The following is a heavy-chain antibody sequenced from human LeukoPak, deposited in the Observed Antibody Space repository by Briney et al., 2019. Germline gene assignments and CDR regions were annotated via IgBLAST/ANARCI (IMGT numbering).Heavy chain of an antibody. Sequence: GGSLRLSCAASGFTVSSNYMSWVRQAPGKGLEWVSVLYSGGSTYYADSVKGRFTISRDNSKNTLYLQMNSLRGEDTALYYCAKDFHRLGEFDAFDIWGQGTMVTVSS. D-gene: IGHD3-16*01. CDR3: AKDFHRLGEFDAFDI. CDR1: GFTVSSNY. CDR2: LYSGGST. V-gene: IGHV3-66*01. J-gene: IGHJ3*02.